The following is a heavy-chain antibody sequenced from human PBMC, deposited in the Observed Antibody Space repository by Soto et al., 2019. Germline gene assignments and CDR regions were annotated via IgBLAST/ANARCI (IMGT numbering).Heavy chain of an antibody. CDR2: IVVGSGNT. CDR1: GFTFTSSA. Sequence: EASVKVSCKASGFTFTSSAMQWVRQARGQRLEWIGWIVVGSGNTNYAQKFQERVTITRDMSTSTAYMELSSLRSEDTAVYYCAEEKYCSGGSCYCRERDAFDIWGQGTMVTVS. CDR3: AEEKYCSGGSCYCRERDAFDI. D-gene: IGHD2-15*01. V-gene: IGHV1-58*02. J-gene: IGHJ3*02.